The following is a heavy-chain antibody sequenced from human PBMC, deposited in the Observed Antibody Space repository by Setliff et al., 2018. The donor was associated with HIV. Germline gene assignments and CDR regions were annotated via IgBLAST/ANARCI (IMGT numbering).Heavy chain of an antibody. CDR3: ARDPYYYDSSGYGPRAFDI. CDR2: ISSSGTNI. D-gene: IGHD3-22*01. Sequence: GGSLRLSCAASGFTFSHYELNWVRQDPGKGLEWVSYISSSGTNIYYADSVKGRFTISRDNAKNSLFLQMNSLRAADTAVYYCARDPYYYDSSGYGPRAFDIWGQGTMVTVSS. J-gene: IGHJ3*02. V-gene: IGHV3-48*03. CDR1: GFTFSHYE.